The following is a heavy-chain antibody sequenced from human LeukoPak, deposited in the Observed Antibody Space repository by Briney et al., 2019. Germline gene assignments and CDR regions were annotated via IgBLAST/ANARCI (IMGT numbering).Heavy chain of an antibody. CDR1: GGSISSYY. CDR3: ARDRRDGYKFYYRYYGMDV. Sequence: SETLSLTCTVSGGSISSYYWSWIRQPTGKGLEWIGYIYDSGSTNYNPSLKSRVTISVDTSKNQFSLKLSSVTAADTAVYYCARDRRDGYKFYYRYYGMDVWGQGTTVTVSS. D-gene: IGHD5-24*01. V-gene: IGHV4-59*01. CDR2: IYDSGST. J-gene: IGHJ6*02.